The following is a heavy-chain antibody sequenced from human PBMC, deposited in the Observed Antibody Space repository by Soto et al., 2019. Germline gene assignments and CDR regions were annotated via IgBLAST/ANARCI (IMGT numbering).Heavy chain of an antibody. V-gene: IGHV4-4*02. CDR3: ARGQGYDSSGYYYSCYFDY. CDR1: GGSISSSNW. D-gene: IGHD3-22*01. CDR2: IYHSGST. Sequence: SETLSLTCAVSGGSISSSNWWSWVRQPPGKGLEWIGEIYHSGSTNYNPSLKSRVTISVDKSKNQFSLKLSSVTAADTAVYYCARGQGYDSSGYYYSCYFDYWGQGTLVTVSS. J-gene: IGHJ4*02.